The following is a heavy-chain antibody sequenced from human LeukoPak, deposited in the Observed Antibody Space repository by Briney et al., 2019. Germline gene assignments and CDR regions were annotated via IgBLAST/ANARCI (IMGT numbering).Heavy chain of an antibody. V-gene: IGHV3-49*03. J-gene: IGHJ4*02. CDR1: GFTFGDYA. Sequence: GGSLRLSCTASGFTFGDYAMSWFRQAPGKGLEWVGFIRSKAYGGTTEYAESVKGRFTISRDDSKSIAYLQMNSLKSDDTAVYYCTRDPIMITLPWVDYWGQGTLVTVSS. CDR3: TRDPIMITLPWVDY. D-gene: IGHD3-16*01. CDR2: IRSKAYGGTT.